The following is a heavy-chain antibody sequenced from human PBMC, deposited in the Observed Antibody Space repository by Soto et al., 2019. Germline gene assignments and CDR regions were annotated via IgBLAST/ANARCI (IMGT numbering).Heavy chain of an antibody. Sequence: PGGSLRVSCAASGFTFSSYEMKWVRQSPDKGLEWVSYITRSGSTIYYADSVKGRFTISRDNAKNSLYLQMNSLRAEDTAVYYCARVDSRGYYYGMDVWGQGTTVTVSS. V-gene: IGHV3-48*03. CDR3: ARVDSRGYYYGMDV. CDR1: GFTFSSYE. CDR2: ITRSGSTI. J-gene: IGHJ6*02. D-gene: IGHD3-10*01.